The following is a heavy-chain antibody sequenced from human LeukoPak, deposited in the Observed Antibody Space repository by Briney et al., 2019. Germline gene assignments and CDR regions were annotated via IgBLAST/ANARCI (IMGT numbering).Heavy chain of an antibody. J-gene: IGHJ4*02. V-gene: IGHV3-30*02. CDR2: IQNDGNNK. CDR1: GFTFSSNG. Sequence: GGSLRLSCAPSGFTFSSNGMHWVRQAPGKGLECVAFIQNDGNNKKYADSGKGRFTISRDNSKNTLYLQMNSLRAEDTAVYYCARDWGTSSLYLVNWGQGTLVTVSS. CDR3: ARDWGTSSLYLVN. D-gene: IGHD6-6*01.